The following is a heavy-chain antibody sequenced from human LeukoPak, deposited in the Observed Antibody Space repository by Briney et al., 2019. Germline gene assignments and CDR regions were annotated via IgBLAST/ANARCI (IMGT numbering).Heavy chain of an antibody. J-gene: IGHJ4*02. V-gene: IGHV3-74*01. D-gene: IGHD6-19*01. Sequence: WGSLTLSCAASGFTFSSYWMHWVRQAPGKGLVWVSRINSDGGSTTYANSVKGRFTISRDNAKNTLYLQMNSLRAEDTAVYYCARGSGWYGYWGQATLVSVSS. CDR3: ARGSGWYGY. CDR1: GFTFSSYW. CDR2: INSDGGST.